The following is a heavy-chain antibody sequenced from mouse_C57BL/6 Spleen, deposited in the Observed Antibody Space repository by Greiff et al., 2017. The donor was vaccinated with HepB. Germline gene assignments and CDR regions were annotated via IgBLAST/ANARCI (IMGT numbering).Heavy chain of an antibody. V-gene: IGHV1-82*01. CDR3: ARSGYGIDFDV. CDR1: GYAFSSSW. D-gene: IGHD2-2*01. CDR2: IYPGDGDT. Sequence: VQLQQSGPELVKPGASVKISCKASGYAFSSSWMNWVKQRPGKGLEWIGRIYPGDGDTNYNGKFKGKATLTADKSSSTAYMQLSSLTSEDSAVYCCARSGYGIDFDVWGTGTTGTVSS. J-gene: IGHJ1*03.